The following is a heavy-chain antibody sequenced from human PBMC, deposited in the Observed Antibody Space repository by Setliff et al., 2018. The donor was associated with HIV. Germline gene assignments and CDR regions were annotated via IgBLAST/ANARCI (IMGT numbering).Heavy chain of an antibody. J-gene: IGHJ4*02. CDR1: GGSFSGYR. V-gene: IGHV4-34*01. CDR2: INHRGST. Sequence: SETLSLTCAVYGGSFSGYRWTWIRQPPGKGLEWIGEINHRGSTTYNPSLRSRVTISVDTSKNQFSLKLSSVTAADTAVYYCARHSSGWYEDYWGQGTLVTVPQ. CDR3: ARHSSGWYEDY. D-gene: IGHD6-19*01.